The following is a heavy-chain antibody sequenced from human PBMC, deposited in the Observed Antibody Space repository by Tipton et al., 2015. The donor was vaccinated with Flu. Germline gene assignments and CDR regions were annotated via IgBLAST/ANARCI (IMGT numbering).Heavy chain of an antibody. J-gene: IGHJ3*02. V-gene: IGHV3-74*01. Sequence: SLRLSCAASGFTFSSYWMHWVRQVPGKGLVWVSHINSDGSSTTYADSVKGRFTISRDNAKNTLYLQMNSLRAEDTAVYYCARGRRGYVFDIWGQGTMVTVSS. D-gene: IGHD3-10*01. CDR3: ARGRRGYVFDI. CDR2: INSDGSST. CDR1: GFTFSSYW.